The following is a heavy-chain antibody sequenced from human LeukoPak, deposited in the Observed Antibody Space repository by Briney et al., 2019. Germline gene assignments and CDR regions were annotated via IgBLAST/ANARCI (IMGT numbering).Heavy chain of an antibody. J-gene: IGHJ4*02. Sequence: ASVKVSCKAAGYTFTGYYMHWVRQAPRQGLEWMGRINPNSGGTNYAQKFQGRVTMTRDTSISTAYMELSRLRSDDTAVYYCARGQQLGTSDYWGQGTLVTVSS. CDR3: ARGQQLGTSDY. CDR2: INPNSGGT. CDR1: GYTFTGYY. D-gene: IGHD6-13*01. V-gene: IGHV1-2*06.